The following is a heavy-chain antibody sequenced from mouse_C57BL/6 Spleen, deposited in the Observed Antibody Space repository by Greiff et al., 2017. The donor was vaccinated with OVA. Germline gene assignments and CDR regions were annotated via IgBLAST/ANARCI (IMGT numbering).Heavy chain of an antibody. CDR3: ARGRAQATAWFAY. J-gene: IGHJ3*01. Sequence: ESGPGLVKPSQSLSLTCSVTGYSITSGYYWNWIRQFPGNKLEWMGYISYDGSNNYNPSLKNRISITRDTSKNQFFLKLNSVTTEDTATYYGARGRAQATAWFAYWGQGTLVTVSA. D-gene: IGHD3-2*02. CDR2: ISYDGSN. CDR1: GYSITSGYY. V-gene: IGHV3-6*01.